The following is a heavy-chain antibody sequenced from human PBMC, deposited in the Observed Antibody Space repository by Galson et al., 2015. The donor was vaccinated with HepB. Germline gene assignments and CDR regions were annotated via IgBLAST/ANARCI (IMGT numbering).Heavy chain of an antibody. CDR2: INSDGSST. D-gene: IGHD4-17*01. J-gene: IGHJ6*02. V-gene: IGHV3-74*01. CDR1: GFTFSSYW. Sequence: SLRLSCAASGFTFSSYWMHWVRQAPGKGLVWVSRINSDGSSTSYADSVKGRFTISRDNAKNTLYLQMNSLRAEDTAVYYCARGSATVTTSYYYYGMDVWGQGTTVTVSS. CDR3: ARGSATVTTSYYYYGMDV.